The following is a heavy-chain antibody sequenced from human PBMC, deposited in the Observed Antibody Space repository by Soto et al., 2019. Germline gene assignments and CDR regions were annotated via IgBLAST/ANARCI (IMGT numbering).Heavy chain of an antibody. CDR1: CGSISSYY. J-gene: IGHJ5*02. CDR3: ARDRFEHLENNWLDP. Sequence: QVQLQESGPGLVKPSETLSLTCTVSCGSISSYYWSWIRQPPGKGLEWIGYIYYSGSTNSNPSLKRRVTISVDTSKRQSSLKPGSVSAADTAVYYCARDRFEHLENNWLDPWGQGTLVTVSS. D-gene: IGHD3-3*01. CDR2: IYYSGST. V-gene: IGHV4-59*01.